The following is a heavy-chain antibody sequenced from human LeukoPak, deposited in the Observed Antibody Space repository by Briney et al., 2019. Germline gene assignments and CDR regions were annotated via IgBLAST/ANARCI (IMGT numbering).Heavy chain of an antibody. CDR3: AGRRNGDYFGPDMYFDY. Sequence: SVKVSCKASGGTFSSYAISWVRQAPGQGLEWMGGIIPIFETPTYAQKFHGRVTITADESTSTAYMELSSLRSEDTAVYYCAGRRNGDYFGPDMYFDYWGQGTLVTVSS. D-gene: IGHD4-17*01. CDR1: GGTFSSYA. J-gene: IGHJ4*02. V-gene: IGHV1-69*13. CDR2: IIPIFETP.